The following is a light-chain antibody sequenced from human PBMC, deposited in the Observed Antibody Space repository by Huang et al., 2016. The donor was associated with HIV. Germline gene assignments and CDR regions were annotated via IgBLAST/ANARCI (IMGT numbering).Light chain of an antibody. Sequence: EVVMTQSPAFLSVSPGERATLSCRANQSVTSDLAWYQQKPGQAPRLLIYSASTRATGSPARFSGSGSGAEFTLTSSSQQSEDFAVYYCQHYNNWPWWTFGQGTKVEIK. J-gene: IGKJ1*01. V-gene: IGKV3-15*01. CDR1: QSVTSD. CDR3: QHYNNWPWWT. CDR2: SAS.